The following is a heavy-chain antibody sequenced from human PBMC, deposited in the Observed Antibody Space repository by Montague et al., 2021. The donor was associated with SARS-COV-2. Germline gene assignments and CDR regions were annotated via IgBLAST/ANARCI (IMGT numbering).Heavy chain of an antibody. CDR1: VGSIGRDY. CDR2: IHYSGSK. CDR3: ARSLDPSGTYYLPY. D-gene: IGHD3-10*01. J-gene: IGHJ4*02. V-gene: IGHV4-59*01. Sequence: SETLSLTCSVSVGSIGRDYWSWLRQHTGEGLAWIGHIHYSGSKTYSPSFKSRVTISIDTPKNQFSLKLSSVTAADTAVYYCARSLDPSGTYYLPYWGQGTLVTVSS.